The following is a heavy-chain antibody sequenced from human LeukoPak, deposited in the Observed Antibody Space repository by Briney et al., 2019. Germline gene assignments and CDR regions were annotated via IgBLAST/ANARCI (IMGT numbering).Heavy chain of an antibody. J-gene: IGHJ4*02. CDR3: ARATGTWYFDY. V-gene: IGHV3-13*01. Sequence: PGGSLRLSCAASGFTFSSYDMHWVRQATGKGLEWVSAIGTAGDTYYPGSVKGRFTISRGNAKNSLYLQMNSLRAGDTAVYYCARATGTWYFDYWGRGTLVTVSS. CDR1: GFTFSSYD. D-gene: IGHD1-1*01. CDR2: IGTAGDT.